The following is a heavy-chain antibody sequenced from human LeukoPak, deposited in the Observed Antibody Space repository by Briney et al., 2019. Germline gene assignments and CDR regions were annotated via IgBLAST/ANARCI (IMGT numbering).Heavy chain of an antibody. D-gene: IGHD1-26*01. CDR3: ARDRHEGAAFRGYYYYYMDV. J-gene: IGHJ6*03. CDR1: GGTFSSYA. Sequence: SVKVSCKASGGTFSSYAISWVRQAPGQGLEWMGGIIPIFGTANYAQKFQGRVTITADESTSTAYMELSSLRSEDTAVYYCARDRHEGAAFRGYYYYYMDVWGKGTTVTVSS. V-gene: IGHV1-69*13. CDR2: IIPIFGTA.